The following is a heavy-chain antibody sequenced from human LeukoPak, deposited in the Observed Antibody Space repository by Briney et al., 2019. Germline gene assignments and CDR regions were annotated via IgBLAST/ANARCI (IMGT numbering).Heavy chain of an antibody. D-gene: IGHD2-21*02. CDR1: GYTLTELS. V-gene: IGHV1-24*01. CDR2: FDPEDGET. CDR3: ASAYCGGDCSLRGNYYYYGMDV. Sequence: GASVKVSCKVSGYTLTELSMYWVRQAPGKGLEWMGGFDPEDGETIYAQKFQGRVTMTEDTSTDTAYMELSSLRSEDTAVYYCASAYCGGDCSLRGNYYYYGMDVWGQGTTVTVSS. J-gene: IGHJ6*02.